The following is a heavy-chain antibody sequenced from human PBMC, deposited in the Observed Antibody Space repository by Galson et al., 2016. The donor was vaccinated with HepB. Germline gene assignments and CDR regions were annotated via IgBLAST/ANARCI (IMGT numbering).Heavy chain of an antibody. CDR2: ISAYGHGNT. CDR1: GYTFTSYG. D-gene: IGHD4-23*01. V-gene: IGHV1-18*04. CDR3: ARVVKHPNPFPALYYYYGMDV. J-gene: IGHJ6*02. Sequence: SVKVSCKASGYTFTSYGVTWVRQAPGQGLEWMGWISAYGHGNTNYAENLQGRVTMTTDTSSSTAYMELRRLRSDDTSVYYCARVVKHPNPFPALYYYYGMDVWGQGTTVTVSS.